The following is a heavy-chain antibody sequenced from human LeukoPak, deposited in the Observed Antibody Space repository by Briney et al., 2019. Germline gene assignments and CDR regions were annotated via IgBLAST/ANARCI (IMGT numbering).Heavy chain of an antibody. CDR1: GGSISSGVYC. J-gene: IGHJ6*02. D-gene: IGHD2-15*01. V-gene: IGHV4-31*03. Sequence: SETLSLTCTVSGGSISSGVYCWSWIRQRPGEGLQWIGYICSSGSAYYNASLKSRVPMSTDTSNNQFSLKLNSVTAADTAVYYCARDGGGSLHGMDVWGQGTTVTVSS. CDR3: ARDGGGSLHGMDV. CDR2: ICSSGSA.